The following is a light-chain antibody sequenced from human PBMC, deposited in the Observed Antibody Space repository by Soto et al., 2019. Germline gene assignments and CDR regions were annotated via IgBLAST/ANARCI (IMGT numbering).Light chain of an antibody. V-gene: IGKV3-20*01. CDR1: QSVSSSY. CDR3: QQYGRSPA. J-gene: IGKJ4*01. CDR2: GAS. Sequence: EIVWTQSPGTLSLSPGERATLSCRASQSVSSSYLAWYQQKPGQAPRLLIYGASSRATGIPDRFSGSGSGTDFTLNISRLEPEDFSVYYCQQYGRSPAFGGGTKVEIK.